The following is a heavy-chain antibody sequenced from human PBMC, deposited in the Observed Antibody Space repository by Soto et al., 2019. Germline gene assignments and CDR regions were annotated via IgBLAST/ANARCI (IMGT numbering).Heavy chain of an antibody. CDR3: ARERRSSSWYWFDP. J-gene: IGHJ5*02. CDR2: IYSGGST. V-gene: IGHV3-53*04. CDR1: GFTVSSNY. D-gene: IGHD6-13*01. Sequence: EVQLVESGGGLVQPGGSLRLSCAASGFTVSSNYMSWVRQAPGKGLEWVSVIYSGGSTYYADSVKGRFTISRHNSKNTLYLQMNSLRAEDTAVYYCARERRSSSWYWFDPWGQGTLVTVSS.